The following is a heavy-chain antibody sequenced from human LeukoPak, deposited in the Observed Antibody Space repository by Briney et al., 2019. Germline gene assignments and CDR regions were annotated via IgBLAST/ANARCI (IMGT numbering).Heavy chain of an antibody. CDR3: VKDVSGYYSLDY. Sequence: GGSLRLSCSASGFTFSSYAMHCVRQAPGKGLEYVSTITSGGGTTYYADSVKGRFTNSRDDSKNTVYLQMSSLRPEDTAVYYCVKDVSGYYSLDYWGQGTLVTVSS. J-gene: IGHJ4*02. D-gene: IGHD3-3*01. CDR2: ITSGGGTT. V-gene: IGHV3-64D*09. CDR1: GFTFSSYA.